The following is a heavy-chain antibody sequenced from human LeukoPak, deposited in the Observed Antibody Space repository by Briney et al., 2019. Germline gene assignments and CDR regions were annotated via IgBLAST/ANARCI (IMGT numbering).Heavy chain of an antibody. CDR2: ISNSSTYI. Sequence: PGGSLRLSCAASEFTFSGYTMTWVRQAPGKGLEWVSSISNSSTYIYYAASVKGRFTISRDNVQNSLSLQMNSLRAEDTAVYYCARWVCSSTSCYYFDYWGQGSLVVVSS. D-gene: IGHD2-2*01. V-gene: IGHV3-21*01. CDR3: ARWVCSSTSCYYFDY. J-gene: IGHJ4*02. CDR1: EFTFSGYT.